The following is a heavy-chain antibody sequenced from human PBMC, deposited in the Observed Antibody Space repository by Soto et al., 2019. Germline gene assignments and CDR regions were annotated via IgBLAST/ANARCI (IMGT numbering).Heavy chain of an antibody. V-gene: IGHV3-23*01. Sequence: EVQLLESGGGLVQPGGSLRLSCAASGFTFSSYAMSWVRQAPGKGLEWVSAISGSGGSTYYADSVKGRFTISRDNSKNTLYLQMNSLRAEDTAVYYCAKPGGWYCSSTSCFAGYFDYWGQGTLVTVSS. D-gene: IGHD2-2*01. CDR1: GFTFSSYA. J-gene: IGHJ4*02. CDR3: AKPGGWYCSSTSCFAGYFDY. CDR2: ISGSGGST.